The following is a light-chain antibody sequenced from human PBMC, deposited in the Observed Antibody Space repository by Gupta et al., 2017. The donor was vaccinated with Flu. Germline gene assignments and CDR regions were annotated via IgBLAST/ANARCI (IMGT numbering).Light chain of an antibody. CDR1: QSVSSNY. Sequence: ENVLMQSPGTLSLSPGERATLSCRAGQSVSSNYLAWYQQKPGQAPRLLIYGASSRATGIPDRFSGSGSGTDFTLTISRLEPEDFAVYYCHQDGSSPKTFGQGTKVDIE. CDR2: GAS. J-gene: IGKJ1*01. CDR3: HQDGSSPKT. V-gene: IGKV3-20*01.